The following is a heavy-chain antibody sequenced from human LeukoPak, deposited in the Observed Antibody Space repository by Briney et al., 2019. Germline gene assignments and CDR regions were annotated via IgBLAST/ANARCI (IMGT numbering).Heavy chain of an antibody. J-gene: IGHJ4*02. CDR1: GGSISSYY. V-gene: IGHV4-59*08. CDR3: ARTRWYPDY. CDR2: IYYSGST. Sequence: SETLSLTCTVSGGSISSYYWSWIRQPPGKGLEWIGYIYYSGSTNYNPSLKSRVTISVDTSKNQFSLKLSSVTAADTAVYYCARTRWYPDYWGQGTLVTVSS. D-gene: IGHD4-23*01.